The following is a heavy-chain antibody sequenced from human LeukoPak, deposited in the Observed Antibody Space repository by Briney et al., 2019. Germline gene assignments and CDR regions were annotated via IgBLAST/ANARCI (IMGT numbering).Heavy chain of an antibody. J-gene: IGHJ4*02. Sequence: GGSLRLSCAASGFTFSTYTMNWVRQAPGKGLEWVSTVSDSRDVHYSDSVKGRFTISRDNARNSLYLQMNSLRYEHTAVYYCTRDGLHTAHFDYWGQGTLVTVSS. CDR2: VSDSRDV. CDR1: GFTFSTYT. D-gene: IGHD5-18*01. CDR3: TRDGLHTAHFDY. V-gene: IGHV3-48*02.